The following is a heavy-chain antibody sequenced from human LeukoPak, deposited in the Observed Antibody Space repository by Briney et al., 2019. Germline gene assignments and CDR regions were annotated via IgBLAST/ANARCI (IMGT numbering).Heavy chain of an antibody. J-gene: IGHJ4*02. CDR3: ARPSIVDTSLVAFDY. D-gene: IGHD5-12*01. V-gene: IGHV3-74*01. CDR2: IKGDGSSA. Sequence: PGGSLRLSCAAPGFTFSSYWMHWVRQAPGKGLVWVSHIKGDGSSANYADSVKGRFTISRDNAKNTLYLQMNSLRAEDTAVYYCARPSIVDTSLVAFDYWGQGTLVTVSS. CDR1: GFTFSSYW.